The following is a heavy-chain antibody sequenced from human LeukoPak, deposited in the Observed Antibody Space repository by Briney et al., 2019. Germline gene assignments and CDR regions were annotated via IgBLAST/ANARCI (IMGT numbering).Heavy chain of an antibody. Sequence: GGSLRLSCEASGFMFSSYVMGWVRQAPGKGLEWVSSISVGGGDTFTADSVKGRFTITRENSKNTLYLQMMGLRVEDTAIYYCAKLNLGEMAYFDSWGQGILVTVSS. D-gene: IGHD5-24*01. CDR2: ISVGGGDT. CDR3: AKLNLGEMAYFDS. J-gene: IGHJ4*02. V-gene: IGHV3-23*01. CDR1: GFMFSSYV.